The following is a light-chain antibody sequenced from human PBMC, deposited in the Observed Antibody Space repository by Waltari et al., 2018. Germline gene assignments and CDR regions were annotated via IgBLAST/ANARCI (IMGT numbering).Light chain of an antibody. CDR1: SSDVGGYDY. V-gene: IGLV2-14*03. Sequence: QSALTQPASVSGSPGQSITISCTGPSSDVGGYDYLSWYQQHPGKAPKLMIYDVNNRPSGVSSRFSGSKSGNTASLTISGLQAEDEADYYCNSYTTSSTRVFGGGTKLTVL. CDR2: DVN. J-gene: IGLJ3*02. CDR3: NSYTTSSTRV.